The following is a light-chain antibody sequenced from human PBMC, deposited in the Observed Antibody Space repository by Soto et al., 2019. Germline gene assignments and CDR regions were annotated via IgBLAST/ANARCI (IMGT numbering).Light chain of an antibody. CDR3: QQYDNVPLT. CDR2: EAS. Sequence: DIQMTQSPSSLSASVGDRVTITCQASQDITNDLNWYQQKPGKAPKVLIYEASNLETGVPSRFSGSGSGTXXXXXXXSXXXEDIATXFCQQYDNVPLTFGGGTKVEIK. J-gene: IGKJ4*01. CDR1: QDITND. V-gene: IGKV1-33*01.